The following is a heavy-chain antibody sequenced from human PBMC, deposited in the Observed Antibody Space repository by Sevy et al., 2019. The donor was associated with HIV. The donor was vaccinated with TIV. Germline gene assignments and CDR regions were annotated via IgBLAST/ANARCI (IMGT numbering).Heavy chain of an antibody. J-gene: IGHJ5*02. CDR2: IYYSGST. V-gene: IGHV4-31*03. Sequence: SETLSLTCTVSGGSISSGGYYWSWIRQHPGKGLEWIGYIYYSGSTYYNPSLKSRVTISVDTSKNQFSLKLSSVTAADTAVYYCARGEYVDTAMGGGGWFDPWGQGTLVTVSS. CDR1: GGSISSGGYY. D-gene: IGHD5-18*01. CDR3: ARGEYVDTAMGGGGWFDP.